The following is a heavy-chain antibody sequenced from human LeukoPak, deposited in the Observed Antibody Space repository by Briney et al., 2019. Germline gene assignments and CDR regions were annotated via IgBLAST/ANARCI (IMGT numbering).Heavy chain of an antibody. V-gene: IGHV4-59*01. D-gene: IGHD2-15*01. Sequence: PSETLSLTCTVSGGSISSYYWSWIRQPPGKGLKWIGYIYYSGSTNYNPSLKSRVTISVDTSKNQFSLKLSSVTAADTAVYYCARLKGGGNGFDYWGQGTLVTVSS. CDR1: GGSISSYY. CDR3: ARLKGGGNGFDY. J-gene: IGHJ4*02. CDR2: IYYSGST.